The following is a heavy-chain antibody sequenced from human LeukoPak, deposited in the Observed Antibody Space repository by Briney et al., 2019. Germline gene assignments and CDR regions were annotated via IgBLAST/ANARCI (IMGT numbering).Heavy chain of an antibody. V-gene: IGHV4-4*02. J-gene: IGHJ4*02. Sequence: PSGTLSLTCAVSGGSISSSNWWSWVRQPPGKGLEWIGEIYHSGSTNYNPSLKSRVTISVDKSTNQFSLKVSSVTAADTAVYYCARGQKYRSGYTVTELGSGYFDYWGQGTLVTVSS. CDR3: ARGQKYRSGYTVTELGSGYFDY. CDR2: IYHSGST. D-gene: IGHD5-18*01. CDR1: GGSISSSNW.